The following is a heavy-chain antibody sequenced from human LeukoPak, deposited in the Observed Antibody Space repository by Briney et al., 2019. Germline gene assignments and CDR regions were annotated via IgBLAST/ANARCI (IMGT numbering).Heavy chain of an antibody. CDR3: AKDAYGYYDFWSGFYFDY. J-gene: IGHJ4*02. Sequence: GGSLRLSCAASGFTFSTYGMHWVRQAPGKGLEWVAVISYDGSNKYYADSVKGRFTISRDNFKNTLYLQMNSLRAEDTAVYYCAKDAYGYYDFWSGFYFDYWGQGTLVTVSS. CDR1: GFTFSTYG. V-gene: IGHV3-30*18. D-gene: IGHD3-3*01. CDR2: ISYDGSNK.